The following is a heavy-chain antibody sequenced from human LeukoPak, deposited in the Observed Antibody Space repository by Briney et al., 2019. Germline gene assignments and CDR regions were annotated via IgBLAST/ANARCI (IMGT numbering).Heavy chain of an antibody. Sequence: PSETLILSCTVSGGSISSYYWTWIRQPPGKGPEWIGYIYYSGSTNYNPSLISRVTISVDTSQNQFSLKLNSVTAADTAVYYCARGLDTFDYWGQGTLVTFSS. J-gene: IGHJ4*02. CDR2: IYYSGST. D-gene: IGHD5-18*01. CDR3: ARGLDTFDY. CDR1: GGSISSYY. V-gene: IGHV4-59*08.